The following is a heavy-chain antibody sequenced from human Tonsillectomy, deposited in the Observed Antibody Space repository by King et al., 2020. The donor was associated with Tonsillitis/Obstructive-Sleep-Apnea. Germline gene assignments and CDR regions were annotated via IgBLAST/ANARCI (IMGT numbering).Heavy chain of an antibody. Sequence: VQLVESGGGVVQPGRSLRLSCAASGFTFSSYGIHWVRQAPGKGLEWVAVISYDGSNKYYADPVKGRVTISRDNSKNTLYLQMNSLRAEDTAVYYCAKDRAAILGYFDYWGQGTLVTVSS. CDR3: AKDRAAILGYFDY. CDR1: GFTFSSYG. J-gene: IGHJ4*02. V-gene: IGHV3-30*18. CDR2: ISYDGSNK. D-gene: IGHD2-2*01.